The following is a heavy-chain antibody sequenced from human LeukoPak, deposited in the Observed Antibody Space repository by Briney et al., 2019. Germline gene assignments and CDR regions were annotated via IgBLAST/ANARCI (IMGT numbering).Heavy chain of an antibody. Sequence: GGSLRLSCAASGFTFSSYGMHWVRQAPGKGLEWVAVISYDGSNKYYADSVKGRFTISRDNSKNTLYLQMNSLRAEDTAVYYCAKAEDIVVVGNYYYYMDAWGKGTTVTVSS. CDR1: GFTFSSYG. CDR2: ISYDGSNK. V-gene: IGHV3-30*18. D-gene: IGHD2-2*01. CDR3: AKAEDIVVVGNYYYYMDA. J-gene: IGHJ6*03.